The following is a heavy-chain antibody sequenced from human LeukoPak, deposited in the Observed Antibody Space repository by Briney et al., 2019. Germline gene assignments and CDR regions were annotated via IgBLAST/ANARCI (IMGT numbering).Heavy chain of an antibody. CDR1: GFTFSSYA. J-gene: IGHJ5*02. D-gene: IGHD3-16*01. CDR2: ISGSGGST. V-gene: IGHV3-23*01. CDR3: AKRRFGTLDP. Sequence: GGSLRLSCAASGFTFSSYAMSWVRQAPGKGLEWVSSISGSGGSTYYADSVKGRFTISRDNYKNTLYLQMNSLRAEDTAVYYCAKRRFGTLDPWGQGTLVTVSS.